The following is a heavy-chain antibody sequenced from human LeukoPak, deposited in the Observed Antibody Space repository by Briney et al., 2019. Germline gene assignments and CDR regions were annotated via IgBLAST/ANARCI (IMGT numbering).Heavy chain of an antibody. Sequence: AGSLRLSCAASGFTFSNAWMNWVRQPPGKGLEWVGRIQSKTGGGTTDYAAPVKGRFTISRDDSKHTLYLHMNSLKPEHTAVYYCTTEPYTMVRGVGNYLGQGTLVTVSS. CDR2: IQSKTGGGTT. CDR3: TTEPYTMVRGVGNY. J-gene: IGHJ4*02. CDR1: GFTFSNAW. V-gene: IGHV3-15*01. D-gene: IGHD3-10*01.